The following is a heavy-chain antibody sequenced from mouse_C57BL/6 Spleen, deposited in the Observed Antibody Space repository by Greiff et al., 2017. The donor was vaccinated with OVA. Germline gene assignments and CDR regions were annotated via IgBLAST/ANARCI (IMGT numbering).Heavy chain of an antibody. J-gene: IGHJ1*03. CDR2: IYPGDGDT. CDR1: GYAFSSSW. Sequence: QVQLQQSGPELVKPGASVKISCKASGYAFSSSWMNWVKQRPGKGLEWIGRIYPGDGDTNYNGKFKGKATLTADKSSSTAYMQLSSLTSEDSAVYFWASWGERGYFDVWGTGTTVTVSS. V-gene: IGHV1-82*01. CDR3: ASWGERGYFDV.